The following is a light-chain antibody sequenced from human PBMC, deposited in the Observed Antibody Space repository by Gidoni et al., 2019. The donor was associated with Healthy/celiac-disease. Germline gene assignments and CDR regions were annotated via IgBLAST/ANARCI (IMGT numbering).Light chain of an antibody. CDR1: QSVSSNY. V-gene: IGKV3-20*01. J-gene: IGKJ1*01. Sequence: TVLPQSPGTLSLSPGERPTLSCRARQSVSSNYLAWYQQKPGQAPRLLIYGASSRATGIPDRFSGSGSGTDFTLTISRLEAEDVAVYYCQQYGSSPLWTFGQGTKVEIK. CDR3: QQYGSSPLWT. CDR2: GAS.